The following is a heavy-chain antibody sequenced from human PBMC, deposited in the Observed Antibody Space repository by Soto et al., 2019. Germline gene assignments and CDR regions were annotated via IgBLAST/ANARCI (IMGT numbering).Heavy chain of an antibody. CDR3: ARGLRFLEWSSGYYYYYGMDV. J-gene: IGHJ6*02. CDR2: IYYSGST. V-gene: IGHV4-30-4*01. D-gene: IGHD3-3*01. Sequence: QVQLQESGPGLVKPSQTLSLTCTVSGGSISSGDYYWSWIRQPPGKGLEWIGYIYYSGSTYYNPSLKSRVTISVDTSKNQFSLKLSSVTAADTAVYYCARGLRFLEWSSGYYYYYGMDVWGQETTVTVSS. CDR1: GGSISSGDYY.